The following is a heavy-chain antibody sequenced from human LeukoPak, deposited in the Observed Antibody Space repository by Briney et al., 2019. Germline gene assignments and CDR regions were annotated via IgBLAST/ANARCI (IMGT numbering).Heavy chain of an antibody. J-gene: IGHJ4*02. CDR1: GGSISSYH. CDR2: IYYGGRT. Sequence: SETLSLTCTVSGGSISSYHWSWIRQPPGKGLEWIGYIYYGGRTNYNPSLKSRVTISVDTSKNQFSLKLSSVTAADTAVYYCARGIQLWRTLDYWGQGTLVTVSS. D-gene: IGHD5-18*01. V-gene: IGHV4-59*12. CDR3: ARGIQLWRTLDY.